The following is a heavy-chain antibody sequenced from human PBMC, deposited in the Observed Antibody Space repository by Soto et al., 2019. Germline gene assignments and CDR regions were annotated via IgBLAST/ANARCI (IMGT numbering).Heavy chain of an antibody. Sequence: ASVKVSCKASGYTFTSYGISCVRHAPGQGLEWLGWINTHNGNTNYAQNLQGRVIMTADTSTSTAYMELRSLRSDDTAIYYCTREGSAPYYYYGMDAWGQGTTVTVSS. V-gene: IGHV1-18*01. J-gene: IGHJ6*02. D-gene: IGHD3-10*01. CDR3: TREGSAPYYYYGMDA. CDR2: INTHNGNT. CDR1: GYTFTSYG.